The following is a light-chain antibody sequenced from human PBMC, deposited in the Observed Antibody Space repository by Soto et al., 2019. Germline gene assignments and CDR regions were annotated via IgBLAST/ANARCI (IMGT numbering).Light chain of an antibody. Sequence: DIQLTQSPSFLSASVGDRVTITCRASQGLSSYLAWYQQKPGKAPQLLISDASSLQNGVPSRFSGSGSGTEFTLTISSLRPEDFATYYCQQYSDYSSFGHGTKVDIK. V-gene: IGKV1-9*01. CDR3: QQYSDYSS. J-gene: IGKJ1*01. CDR1: QGLSSY. CDR2: DAS.